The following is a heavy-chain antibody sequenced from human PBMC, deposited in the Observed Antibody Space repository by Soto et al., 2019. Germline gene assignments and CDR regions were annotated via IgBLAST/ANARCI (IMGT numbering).Heavy chain of an antibody. CDR2: IIPILGIA. CDR3: ARGIAAAG. CDR1: GGTFSSYT. Sequence: QVQLVQSGAEVKKPGSSVKVSCKASGGTFSSYTISWVRQAPGQGLEWMGRIIPILGIANYAQKFQGRVTIHADKATGTASMELRSLRSEDAAVYYCARGIAAAGWGQGTLVTVSS. J-gene: IGHJ4*02. D-gene: IGHD6-13*01. V-gene: IGHV1-69*02.